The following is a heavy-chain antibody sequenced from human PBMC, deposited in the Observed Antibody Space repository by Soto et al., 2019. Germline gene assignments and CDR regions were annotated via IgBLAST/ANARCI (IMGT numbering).Heavy chain of an antibody. D-gene: IGHD3-3*01. CDR3: ARITLANWIQFLEWLPQYYYGMDV. J-gene: IGHJ6*02. CDR1: GYTFTSYG. Sequence: ASVKVSCKASGYTFTSYGISWVRQPPGQGLEWMGWISAYNGNTNYAQKLQGRVTMTTDTSTSTAYMELRSLRSDDTAVYYCARITLANWIQFLEWLPQYYYGMDVWGQGTTVTVSS. CDR2: ISAYNGNT. V-gene: IGHV1-18*04.